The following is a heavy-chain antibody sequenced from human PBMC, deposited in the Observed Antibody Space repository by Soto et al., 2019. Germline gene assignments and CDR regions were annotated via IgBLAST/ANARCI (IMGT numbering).Heavy chain of an antibody. Sequence: QITLKESGPTLVKPTQTLTLTCTFSGFSLRNSGVGVGWIRQPPGKALEWLALIYWDDDKRYSPSLKSRLTITKDNSKHQVDLTMTNMDPVDTATYYCAHLTAGGFYFDYWGQGTLVTVSS. CDR1: GFSLRNSGVG. CDR3: AHLTAGGFYFDY. CDR2: IYWDDDK. J-gene: IGHJ4*02. V-gene: IGHV2-5*02. D-gene: IGHD2-21*02.